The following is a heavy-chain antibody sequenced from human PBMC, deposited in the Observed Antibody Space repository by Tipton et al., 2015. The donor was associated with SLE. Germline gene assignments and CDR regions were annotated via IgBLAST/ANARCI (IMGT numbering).Heavy chain of an antibody. CDR3: ARSTYYYDSSGYYSLDY. D-gene: IGHD3-22*01. J-gene: IGHJ4*02. V-gene: IGHV4-34*01. CDR2: INHSGST. Sequence: LRLSCAVYGGSFSGYYWSWIRQPPGKGLEWIGEINHSGSTNYNPSLKSRVTISVGTSKNQFSLKLSSVTAADTAVYYCARSTYYYDSSGYYSLDYWGQGTLVTVSS. CDR1: GGSFSGYY.